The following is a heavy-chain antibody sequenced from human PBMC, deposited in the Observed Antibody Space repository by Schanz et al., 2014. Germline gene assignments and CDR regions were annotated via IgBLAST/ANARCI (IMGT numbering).Heavy chain of an antibody. J-gene: IGHJ5*02. V-gene: IGHV3-74*01. CDR2: IKSDGSST. CDR1: GFMFSSYG. Sequence: EVQLVQSGGSLVQPGGSLRLSCAASGFMFSSYGMHWVRQVPGKGLVWVSRIKSDGSSTSYADSVKGRFTISRDNAKNTLYLQMSSLRADDTAVYYCAKAADWPVTRFDPWGQGTLXTVSS. D-gene: IGHD3-9*01. CDR3: AKAADWPVTRFDP.